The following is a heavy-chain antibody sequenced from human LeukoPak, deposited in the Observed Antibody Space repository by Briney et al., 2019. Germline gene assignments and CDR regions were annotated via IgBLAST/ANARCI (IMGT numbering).Heavy chain of an antibody. J-gene: IGHJ4*02. D-gene: IGHD4-17*01. CDR3: ARDSTTSIGEKVDY. V-gene: IGHV4-38-2*02. CDR1: GYSISSGYY. Sequence: SETLSLTCAVSGYSISSGYYWGWIRQPPGKGLEWIGSIYHSGSTYYNPSLKSRVTISVDTSKNQFSLKLSSVTAADTAVYYCARDSTTSIGEKVDYWGQGTLVTVSS. CDR2: IYHSGST.